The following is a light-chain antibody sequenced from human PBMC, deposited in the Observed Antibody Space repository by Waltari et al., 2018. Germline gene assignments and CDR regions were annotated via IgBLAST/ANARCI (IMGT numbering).Light chain of an antibody. CDR2: QDI. CDR1: XTGXXX. Sequence: SYELTQPXSVSVSXXXXARXXCPGXXTGXXXTCWYQQKPGQSPVLVIFQDIKRPSGIPERFSGSNSGNTATLTISGTQPMDEADYYCQAWDSSTVVFGGGTKLTVL. J-gene: IGLJ3*02. CDR3: QAWDSSTVV. V-gene: IGLV3-1*01.